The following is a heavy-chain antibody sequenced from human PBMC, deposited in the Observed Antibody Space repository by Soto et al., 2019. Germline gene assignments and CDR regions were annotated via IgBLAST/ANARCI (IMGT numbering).Heavy chain of an antibody. D-gene: IGHD6-19*01. J-gene: IGHJ6*02. Sequence: SETLSLTCTVPGGPISSCSYYWGRSRQLPGKGLEWVGYIYYSGSPYYNPSIKSRVTISVDTSKNLFSPKLSSVTAADTAVYYCTVPAAWVAGASCSYYYYGMDVWGQGTTVTVSS. CDR3: TVPAAWVAGASCSYYYYGMDV. CDR2: IYYSGSP. CDR1: GGPISSCSYY. V-gene: IGHV4-39*01.